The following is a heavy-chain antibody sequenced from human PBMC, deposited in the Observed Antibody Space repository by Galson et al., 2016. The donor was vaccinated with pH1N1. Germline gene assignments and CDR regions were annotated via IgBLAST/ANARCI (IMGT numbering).Heavy chain of an antibody. CDR3: AHREVMITNAFDM. CDR1: GGSISGYYW. Sequence: TLSLTCTVSGGSISGYYWSWIRQPPGKALEWLAVIYWDDDKRYSPSLKSRLTITKDTSKNQVVLKMTNMGPADTATYYCAHREVMITNAFDMWGQGTMVTVSS. V-gene: IGHV2-5*08. D-gene: IGHD3-16*01. CDR2: IYWDDDK. J-gene: IGHJ3*02.